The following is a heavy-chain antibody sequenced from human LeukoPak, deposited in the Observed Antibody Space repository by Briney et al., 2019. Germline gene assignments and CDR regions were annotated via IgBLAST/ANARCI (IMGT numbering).Heavy chain of an antibody. D-gene: IGHD6-13*01. CDR3: AREYIAAAGTTGFDP. CDR1: GGSFSSYY. V-gene: IGHV4-59*01. Sequence: SETLSLTCTVSGGSFSSYYWSWIRQPPGKRLEWIGYIYYSGSTNYNPSLKSRVNISVDTSKHQFSLKLSSVTAADTAVYYCAREYIAAAGTTGFDPWGQGTLVTVSS. CDR2: IYYSGST. J-gene: IGHJ5*02.